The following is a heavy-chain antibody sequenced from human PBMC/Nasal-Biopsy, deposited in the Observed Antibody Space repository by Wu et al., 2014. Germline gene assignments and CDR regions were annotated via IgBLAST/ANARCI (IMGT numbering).Heavy chain of an antibody. CDR1: GYTFSSYI. CDR2: INTKTGNP. V-gene: IGHV7-4-1*02. J-gene: IGHJ6*02. D-gene: IGHD5-24*01. Sequence: VKVSCKASGYTFSSYIINWVRQAPGQGLEWMGLINTKTGNPTYAQDFAGRLALSLDTSVSTAYLQINSLKVDDTAVYYCATLGRLNDGFYYFYGMDVWGQGYHGHRLL. CDR3: ATLGRLNDGFYYFYGMDV.